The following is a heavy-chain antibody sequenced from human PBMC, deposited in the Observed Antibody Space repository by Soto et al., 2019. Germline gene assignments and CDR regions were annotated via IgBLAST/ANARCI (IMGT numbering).Heavy chain of an antibody. J-gene: IGHJ4*02. CDR3: ARGPRSIAAAGTTMGFDY. Sequence: ETLSLTSAVYGGSFSGYYWSWIRQPPGKGLEWIGEINHTGSTNYNPSLKSRVTISVDTFNNQFSLKLSSVTAADTAVYYWARGPRSIAAAGTTMGFDYWGQGTLVTVS. CDR1: GGSFSGYY. CDR2: INHTGST. D-gene: IGHD6-13*01. V-gene: IGHV4-34*01.